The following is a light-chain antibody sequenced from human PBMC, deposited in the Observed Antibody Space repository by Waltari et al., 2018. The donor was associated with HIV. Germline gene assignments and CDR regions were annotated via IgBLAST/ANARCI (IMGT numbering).Light chain of an antibody. CDR1: SSDVGGYNY. CDR2: EVS. J-gene: IGLJ2*01. V-gene: IGLV2-14*01. CDR3: SSYTSSTILA. Sequence: QSALTQPASVSGSPGQSITIPCTGTSSDVGGYNYVSSYQQHPGKAPKLMIYEVSNRPSGVSDRFSGSKSGNTASLTISGLQAADEGDYYCSSYTSSTILAFGEGTKLTVL.